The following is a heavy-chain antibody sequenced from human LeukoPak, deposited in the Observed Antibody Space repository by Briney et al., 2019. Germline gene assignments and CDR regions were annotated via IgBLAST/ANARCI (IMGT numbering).Heavy chain of an antibody. CDR1: GGSISSGGYS. D-gene: IGHD5-12*01. CDR2: IYYSGST. V-gene: IGHV4-31*03. CDR3: ARDGYSGYDHLFDY. Sequence: SETLSPTCTVSGGSISSGGYSWSWIRQHPGKGLEYIGYIYYSGSTYYNPSLKSRVTMSVDTPKNQFSLKVYSVTAADTAVYYCARDGYSGYDHLFDYWGQGTLVTVSS. J-gene: IGHJ4*02.